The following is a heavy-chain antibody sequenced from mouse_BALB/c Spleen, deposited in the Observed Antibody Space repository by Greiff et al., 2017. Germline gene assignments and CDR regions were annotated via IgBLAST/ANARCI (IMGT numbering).Heavy chain of an antibody. CDR1: GFTFSSYG. V-gene: IGHV5-6*01. CDR2: ISSGGSYT. CDR3: ARHLTSSGAMDN. D-gene: IGHD1-1*01. Sequence: EVQRVESGGDLVKPGGSLKLSCAASGFTFSSYGMSWVRQTPDKRLEWVATISSGGSYTYYPDSVKGRFTISRDNAKNTLYLQMSSLKSEDTAMYYCARHLTSSGAMDNRGQGTSVTVSS. J-gene: IGHJ4*01.